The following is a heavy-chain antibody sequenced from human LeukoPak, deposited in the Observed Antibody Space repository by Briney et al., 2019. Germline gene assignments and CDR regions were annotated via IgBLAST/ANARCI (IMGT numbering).Heavy chain of an antibody. CDR3: ARERTDDYGDYYFDY. Sequence: PSETLSLTCTVSGGSISSGDYYWSWIRQPPGKGLEWIGYIYYSGSTYYNPSLKSRVTISVDTSKNQFSLKLSSVTAADTAVYYCARERTDDYGDYYFDYWGQGTLVTVSS. J-gene: IGHJ4*02. V-gene: IGHV4-30-4*02. CDR2: IYYSGST. D-gene: IGHD4-17*01. CDR1: GGSISSGDYY.